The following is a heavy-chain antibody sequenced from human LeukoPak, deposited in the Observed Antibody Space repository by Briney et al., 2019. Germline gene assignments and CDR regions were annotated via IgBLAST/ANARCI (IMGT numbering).Heavy chain of an antibody. D-gene: IGHD3-3*01. V-gene: IGHV4-61*02. CDR2: IYTSGST. CDR3: ARSNVSIFGVVITYGFDP. J-gene: IGHJ5*02. Sequence: PSQTPSLTCTVSGGSISSGSYYWSWIRQPAGKGLEWIGRIYTSGSTNYNPSLKSRVTISVDTSKNQFSLKLSSVTAADTAVYYCARSNVSIFGVVITYGFDPWGQGTLVTVSS. CDR1: GGSISSGSYY.